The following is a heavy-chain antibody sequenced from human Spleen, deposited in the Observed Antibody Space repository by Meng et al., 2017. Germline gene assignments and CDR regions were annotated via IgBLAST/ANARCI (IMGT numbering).Heavy chain of an antibody. J-gene: IGHJ4*01. CDR2: INPKSGDT. CDR1: GYTFTSYY. V-gene: IGHV1-2*06. CDR3: ARDEDISAAGKLFGDY. D-gene: IGHD6-13*01. Sequence: QVQLVESGAEVKKPGASVKVSCKASGYTFTSYYMHWVRQAPGQGLEWMGRINPKSGDTHYAQRFQGRVTMTGDTSISTAYMELSGLRSDDTAMYYCARDEDISAAGKLFGDYWGHGTLVTVSS.